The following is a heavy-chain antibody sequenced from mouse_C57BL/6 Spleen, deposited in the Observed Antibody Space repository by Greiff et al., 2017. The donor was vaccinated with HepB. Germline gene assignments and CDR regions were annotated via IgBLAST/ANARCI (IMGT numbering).Heavy chain of an antibody. Sequence: EVKLVESGGGLVKPGGSLKLSCAASGFTFSDYGMHWVRQAPEKGLEWVAYISSGSSTIYYADTVKGRFTLSRDNAKNTLFLQMTSLRSEDTAMYYCARQSTTVVADYAMDYWGQGTSVTVSS. J-gene: IGHJ4*01. CDR3: ARQSTTVVADYAMDY. V-gene: IGHV5-17*01. CDR1: GFTFSDYG. D-gene: IGHD1-1*01. CDR2: ISSGSSTI.